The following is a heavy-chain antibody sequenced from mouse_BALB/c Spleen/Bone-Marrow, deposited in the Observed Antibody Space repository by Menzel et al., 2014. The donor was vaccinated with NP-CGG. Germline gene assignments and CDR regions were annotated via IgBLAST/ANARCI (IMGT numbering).Heavy chain of an antibody. J-gene: IGHJ2*01. D-gene: IGHD4-1*01. CDR1: GFTFSSFG. CDR3: ATGTRDY. CDR2: ISSGSSNI. V-gene: IGHV5-17*02. Sequence: EVMLVESGGGLVQPGGSRKLSCAASGFTFSSFGMHWVRQAPEKGLEWVAYISSGSSNIYYADTVKGRFTISRDNPKNALFLQMTSLRSEDTAMYYCATGTRDYWGQGTTLTVSS.